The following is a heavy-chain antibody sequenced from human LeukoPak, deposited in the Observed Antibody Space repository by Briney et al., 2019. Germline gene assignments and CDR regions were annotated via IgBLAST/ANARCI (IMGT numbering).Heavy chain of an antibody. Sequence: SVKVSCKASGGTFSSYAISWVRQAPGQGLEWMGGIIPIFGTANYAQKFQGRVTITADESTSTAYMELSSLRSEDTAVYYCARDFRAAPQAFDIWGRGTMVTVSS. CDR1: GGTFSSYA. CDR3: ARDFRAAPQAFDI. CDR2: IIPIFGTA. J-gene: IGHJ3*02. V-gene: IGHV1-69*01. D-gene: IGHD3-10*01.